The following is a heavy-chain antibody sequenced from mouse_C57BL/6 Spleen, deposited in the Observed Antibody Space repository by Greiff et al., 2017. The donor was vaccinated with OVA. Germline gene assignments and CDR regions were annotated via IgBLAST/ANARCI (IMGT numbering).Heavy chain of an antibody. Sequence: EVMLVESEGGLVQPGSSMKLSCTASGFTFSDYYMAWVRQVPEKGLEWVANINYDGSSTYYLDSLKSRFIISRDNAKNILYLQMSSLKSEDTATYYCARDIDYGSSPYWYFDVWGTGTTVTVSS. CDR2: INYDGSST. V-gene: IGHV5-16*01. J-gene: IGHJ1*03. D-gene: IGHD1-1*01. CDR1: GFTFSDYY. CDR3: ARDIDYGSSPYWYFDV.